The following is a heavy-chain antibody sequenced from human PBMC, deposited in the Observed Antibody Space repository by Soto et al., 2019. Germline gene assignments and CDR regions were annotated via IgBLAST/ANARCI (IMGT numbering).Heavy chain of an antibody. CDR3: ARDIDNRDYYYGLDV. CDR2: ISNSGNTI. Sequence: WGSLRLSCVASGFVFKNYEMNWVRQAPGKGLEWISYISNSGNTIYVADSMRGRFTISRDNAKNSLFLQMNSLRADDTAVYYCARDIDNRDYYYGLDVWGQGTTVTVSS. V-gene: IGHV3-48*03. CDR1: GFVFKNYE. D-gene: IGHD1-20*01. J-gene: IGHJ6*02.